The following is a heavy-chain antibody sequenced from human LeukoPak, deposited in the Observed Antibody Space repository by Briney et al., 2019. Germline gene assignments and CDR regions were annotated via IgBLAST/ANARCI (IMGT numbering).Heavy chain of an antibody. CDR3: ASSCTNGVCSRRRAFDI. CDR1: GYTFTAYY. Sequence: ASVKVSCKASGYTFTAYYMHWVRQAPGQGLEWMGWINPNSGGTNYAQKFQGRVTMTRDTSISTAYMELSRLRSDDTAVYYCASSCTNGVCSRRRAFDIWGQGTMVTVSS. J-gene: IGHJ3*02. V-gene: IGHV1-2*02. D-gene: IGHD2-8*01. CDR2: INPNSGGT.